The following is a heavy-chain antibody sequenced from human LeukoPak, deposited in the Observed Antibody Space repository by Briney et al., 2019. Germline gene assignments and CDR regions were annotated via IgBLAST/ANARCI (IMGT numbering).Heavy chain of an antibody. D-gene: IGHD6-13*01. CDR3: ARSIAAAGRFDP. Sequence: GGSLRLSCAASGFTFSSYAMHWVRQAPGKGLEWVAVISYDGSNKYYADSVKGRFTISRDNSKNTLYLQMNSLRAEDTAVYYCARSIAAAGRFDPWGQGTQVTVSS. V-gene: IGHV3-30*14. J-gene: IGHJ5*02. CDR1: GFTFSSYA. CDR2: ISYDGSNK.